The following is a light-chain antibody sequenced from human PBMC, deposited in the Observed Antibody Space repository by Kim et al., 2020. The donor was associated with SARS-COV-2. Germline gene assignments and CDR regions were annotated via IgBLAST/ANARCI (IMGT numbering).Light chain of an antibody. CDR1: SSNIGAVYH. Sequence: QSVLTQPPSVSGAPGQRVTISCTGSSSNIGAVYHVNWYQQLPGSAPKVVIYGNSNRPSGVPDRFSGSKSGTSASLAITGLQAEDEADYYCQSFDSSLSATVFGGGTQLTVL. J-gene: IGLJ3*02. CDR3: QSFDSSLSATV. CDR2: GNS. V-gene: IGLV1-40*01.